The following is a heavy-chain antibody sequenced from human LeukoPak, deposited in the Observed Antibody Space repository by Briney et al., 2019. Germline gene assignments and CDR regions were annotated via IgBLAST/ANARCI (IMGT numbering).Heavy chain of an antibody. CDR3: AKATYYYGSGSYIGIRYYFDY. D-gene: IGHD3-10*01. CDR2: FSGTGGST. J-gene: IGHJ4*02. CDR1: GFTFSSYA. Sequence: GSLSLSCAASGFTFSSYAMSWVRQAPGKGLEWVSAFSGTGGSTYYADSVKGRFTISRDNSKNTVHLQMNSLRAEDTAVYYCAKATYYYGSGSYIGIRYYFDYWGQGTLVTVSS. V-gene: IGHV3-23*01.